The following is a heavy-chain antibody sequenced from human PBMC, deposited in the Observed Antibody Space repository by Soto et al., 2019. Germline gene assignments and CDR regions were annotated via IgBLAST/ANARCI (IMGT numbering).Heavy chain of an antibody. CDR2: IYYSGST. Sequence: SETLSLTCTVSGGSISSGGYYWSWIRQHPGKGLEWIGYIYYSGSTYYNPSLKSRVTISVDTSKNQFSLKLSSVTAADTAVYYCARAVDAPSGYDYVDWRQGTLVTVSS. CDR1: GGSISSGGYY. J-gene: IGHJ4*02. V-gene: IGHV4-31*03. CDR3: ARAVDAPSGYDYVD. D-gene: IGHD5-12*01.